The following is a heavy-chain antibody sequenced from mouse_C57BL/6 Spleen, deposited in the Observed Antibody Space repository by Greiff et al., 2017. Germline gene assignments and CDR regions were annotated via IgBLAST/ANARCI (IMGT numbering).Heavy chain of an antibody. V-gene: IGHV14-4*01. CDR3: TRKSSYAMDY. CDR1: GFNIKDDY. CDR2: IDPENGDT. Sequence: EVPLQQSGAELVRPGASVKLSCTASGFNIKDDYLHWVKQRPEQGLEWIGWIDPENGDTEYASKFQGKATITADTSSNTAYLQLSSLTSEDTAVYYCTRKSSYAMDYWGQGTSVTVSS. J-gene: IGHJ4*01.